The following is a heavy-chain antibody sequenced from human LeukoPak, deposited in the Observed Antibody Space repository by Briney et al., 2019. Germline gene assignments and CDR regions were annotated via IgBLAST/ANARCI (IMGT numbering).Heavy chain of an antibody. Sequence: PSETLSLTCTVSGGSISSYYWSWIRLPPGKGLECIGYISYSGSPTYNPSLKSRVTMSVDTSKNQFSLKLRSVTAADTAVYHCARVGDWHYFDQWGQGTRVPVSS. D-gene: IGHD2-21*01. CDR2: ISYSGSP. CDR3: ARVGDWHYFDQ. V-gene: IGHV4-59*01. J-gene: IGHJ4*02. CDR1: GGSISSYY.